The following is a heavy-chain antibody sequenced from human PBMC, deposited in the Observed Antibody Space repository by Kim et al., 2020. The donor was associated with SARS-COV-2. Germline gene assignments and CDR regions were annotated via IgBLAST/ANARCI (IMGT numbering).Heavy chain of an antibody. CDR3: ASGDTAMVINGYFDY. D-gene: IGHD5-18*01. J-gene: IGHJ4*02. Sequence: SVKVSCKASGGTFSSYAISWVRQAPGQGLEWMGGIIPIFGTANYAQKFQGRVTITADESTSTAYMELSSLRSEDTAVYYCASGDTAMVINGYFDYWGQGTLVTVSS. V-gene: IGHV1-69*13. CDR1: GGTFSSYA. CDR2: IIPIFGTA.